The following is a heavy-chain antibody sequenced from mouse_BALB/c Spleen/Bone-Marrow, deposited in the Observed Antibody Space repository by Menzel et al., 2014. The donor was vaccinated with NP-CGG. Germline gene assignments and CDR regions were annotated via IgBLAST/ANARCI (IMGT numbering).Heavy chain of an antibody. CDR1: GYTFTSYW. CDR3: TRSPITTVVAETMDY. Sequence: LQQPGSELVRPGASVKLSCKASGYTFTSYWMHWVKQRPGQGPEWIGNIYPGSGSTNYGEKFKNKATLTVDTSSSTSYMPLSSLTSEDSSVYYCTRSPITTVVAETMDYWGQGTSVTVSS. D-gene: IGHD1-1*01. J-gene: IGHJ4*01. CDR2: IYPGSGST. V-gene: IGHV1S22*01.